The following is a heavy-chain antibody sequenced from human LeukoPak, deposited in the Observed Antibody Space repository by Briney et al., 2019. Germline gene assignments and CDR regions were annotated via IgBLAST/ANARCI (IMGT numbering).Heavy chain of an antibody. Sequence: GRSLRLSCAASGFTFDDYAMHWVRQAPGQGLEWVSGISWNSGNIGYADSVKGRFTISRDNAKNSLYLQMNSLRAEDTAIYYCARDPGTLATYFDYWGPGTLVTVSS. CDR2: ISWNSGNI. D-gene: IGHD6-13*01. V-gene: IGHV3-9*01. J-gene: IGHJ4*02. CDR1: GFTFDDYA. CDR3: ARDPGTLATYFDY.